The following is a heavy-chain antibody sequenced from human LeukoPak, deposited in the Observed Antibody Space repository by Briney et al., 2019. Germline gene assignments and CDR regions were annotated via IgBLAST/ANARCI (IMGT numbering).Heavy chain of an antibody. V-gene: IGHV3-30-3*01. CDR3: ARVAPLNWNYYDY. Sequence: GGSLRLSCAASGFTFSSYAMHWVRQAPGKGLEWVAVISYDGSNKYYADSVKGRFTISRDNSKNTLYLQMNSLRAEDTAVYYCARVAPLNWNYYDYWGQGTLVTVSS. D-gene: IGHD1-1*01. CDR1: GFTFSSYA. J-gene: IGHJ4*02. CDR2: ISYDGSNK.